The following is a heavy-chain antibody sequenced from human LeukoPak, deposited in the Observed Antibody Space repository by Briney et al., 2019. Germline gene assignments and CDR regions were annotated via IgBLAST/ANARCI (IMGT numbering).Heavy chain of an antibody. D-gene: IGHD3-16*02. CDR1: GGSISSGGYY. CDR3: ARERANYDYVWGSYRYIDY. CDR2: IYYSGST. V-gene: IGHV4-31*03. Sequence: SSQTLSLTCTVSGGSISSGGYYWSWIRQHPGKGLEWIGYIYYSGSTYYNPSPKSRVTISVDTSMNQFSLKLSSVTAADTAVYYCARERANYDYVWGSYRYIDYWGQGTLVTVSS. J-gene: IGHJ4*02.